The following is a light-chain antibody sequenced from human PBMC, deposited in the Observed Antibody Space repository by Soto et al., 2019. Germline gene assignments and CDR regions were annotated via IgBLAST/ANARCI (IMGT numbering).Light chain of an antibody. V-gene: IGLV2-23*01. Sequence: QSVLTQPASVSGSPGQSITISCTGTSSDVGSYNLVSWYQQHPGKAPKLMIYEGSKRPSGVSNRFSGSKSGNTASLTISGLQAEDEAAYYCCSYAGSHVVFGGGTKLTVL. CDR3: CSYAGSHVV. J-gene: IGLJ2*01. CDR1: SSDVGSYNL. CDR2: EGS.